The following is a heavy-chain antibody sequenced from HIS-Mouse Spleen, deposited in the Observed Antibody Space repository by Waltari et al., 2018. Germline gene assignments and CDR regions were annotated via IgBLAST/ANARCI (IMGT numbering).Heavy chain of an antibody. D-gene: IGHD6-13*01. CDR2: IYYSGST. CDR1: GGSISSSSYY. Sequence: QLQLQESGPGLVTPSETLSLTCTVSGGSISSSSYYWGWIRQPPGKGLEWIGSIYYSGSTYYNPSLKSRVTISVDTSKNQFSLKLSSVTAADTAVYYCAREIPYSSSWYDWYFDLWGRGTLVTVSP. CDR3: AREIPYSSSWYDWYFDL. V-gene: IGHV4-39*07. J-gene: IGHJ2*01.